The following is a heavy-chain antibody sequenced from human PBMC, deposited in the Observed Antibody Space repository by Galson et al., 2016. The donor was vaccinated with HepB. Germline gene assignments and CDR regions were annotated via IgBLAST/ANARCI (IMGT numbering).Heavy chain of an antibody. CDR1: GFTFSSYG. J-gene: IGHJ4*02. CDR2: ISSDGNYK. V-gene: IGHV3-30*18. D-gene: IGHD1-26*01. Sequence: SLRLSCAASGFTFSSYGMHWVRQAPGKGLEWVTVISSDGNYKYYADSVKGRFTISRDNSKNTLYLQMSSLRPEDTAVYYCAKNTGGTSGSYCPPHYWGQGTLVTVSS. CDR3: AKNTGGTSGSYCPPHY.